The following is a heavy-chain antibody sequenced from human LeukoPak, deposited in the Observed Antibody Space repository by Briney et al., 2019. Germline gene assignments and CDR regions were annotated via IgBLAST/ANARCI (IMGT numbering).Heavy chain of an antibody. D-gene: IGHD3-22*01. CDR1: GYTFTGYY. CDR2: INPNSGGT. CDR3: ARELGYYDSSGYFFDAFDI. J-gene: IGHJ3*02. Sequence: ASVKVSCKASGYTFTGYYMHWVRQAPGQGLEWMGWINPNSGGTNYAQKFQGRVTMTRDTSISTAYMELSRLRSDDTAVYYCARELGYYDSSGYFFDAFDIWGQGTMVAVSS. V-gene: IGHV1-2*02.